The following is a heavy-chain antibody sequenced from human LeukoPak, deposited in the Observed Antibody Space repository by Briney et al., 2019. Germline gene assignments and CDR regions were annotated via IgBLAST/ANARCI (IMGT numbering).Heavy chain of an antibody. D-gene: IGHD6-19*01. Sequence: GASVKVSCKASGGTFSSYAISWVRQAPGQGLEWMGGIIPILGTANYAQKFQGRVTITADESTSTAYMELSSLRSEDTAVYYCARGSRGIAVAGTFEDYWGQGTLVTVSS. J-gene: IGHJ4*02. V-gene: IGHV1-69*13. CDR1: GGTFSSYA. CDR3: ARGSRGIAVAGTFEDY. CDR2: IIPILGTA.